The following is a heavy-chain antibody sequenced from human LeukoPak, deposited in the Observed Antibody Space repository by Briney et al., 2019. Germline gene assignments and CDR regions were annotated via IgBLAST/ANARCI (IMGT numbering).Heavy chain of an antibody. Sequence: GASVKVSCKASGYTFTSYGISWVRQAPGQGLEWMGWISAYNGNTNYAQKLQGRVTMTTDTSTSTAYMELRSLRSDDTAVYYCARGSCSGGSCYSGYYYYYMDVWGKGTTVTISS. CDR2: ISAYNGNT. V-gene: IGHV1-18*01. CDR3: ARGSCSGGSCYSGYYYYYMDV. D-gene: IGHD2-15*01. J-gene: IGHJ6*03. CDR1: GYTFTSYG.